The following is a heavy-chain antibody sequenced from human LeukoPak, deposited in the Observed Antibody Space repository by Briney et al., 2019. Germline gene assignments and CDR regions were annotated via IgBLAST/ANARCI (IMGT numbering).Heavy chain of an antibody. Sequence: SETLSLTCTVSGGSISSYYWGWIRQPPGKGLEWIGSIYYSGSTYYNPSLKSRVTISVDTSKNQFSLKLSSVTAADTAVYYCARQGEWLHYYFDYWGQGTLVTVSS. CDR2: IYYSGST. D-gene: IGHD3-3*01. CDR3: ARQGEWLHYYFDY. V-gene: IGHV4-39*01. CDR1: GGSISSYY. J-gene: IGHJ4*02.